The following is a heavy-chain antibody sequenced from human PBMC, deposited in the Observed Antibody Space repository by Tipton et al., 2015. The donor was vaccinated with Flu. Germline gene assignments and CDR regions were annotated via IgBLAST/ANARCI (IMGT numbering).Heavy chain of an antibody. D-gene: IGHD3-10*01. CDR2: IYTYGST. V-gene: IGHV4-61*02. CDR1: GVSVSSGCYY. CDR3: ARDRLLWFGDRYGMDV. J-gene: IGHJ6*02. Sequence: TLSLTCSVSGVSVSSGCYYWNWVRQPAGKGLEWIGRIYTYGSTYYNPSLKSRVTISVDTSKNQLSLKLSSVTAADTAVYYCARDRLLWFGDRYGMDVWGQGTTVTVSS.